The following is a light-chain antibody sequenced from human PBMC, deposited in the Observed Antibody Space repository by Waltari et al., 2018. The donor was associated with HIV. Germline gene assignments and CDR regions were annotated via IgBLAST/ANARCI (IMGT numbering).Light chain of an antibody. J-gene: IGLJ2*01. Sequence: QSVLTQPPSASGTPGQKVTIPCYGGTATIGANFVFWFQQFPGTAPKLLIYRDNLRHSGVPARFSGSKSGTSASLTISGLRSDDEAHYFCAVLDDTLGGGVFGGGTKLTVL. V-gene: IGLV1-47*01. CDR2: RDN. CDR3: AVLDDTLGGGV. CDR1: TATIGANF.